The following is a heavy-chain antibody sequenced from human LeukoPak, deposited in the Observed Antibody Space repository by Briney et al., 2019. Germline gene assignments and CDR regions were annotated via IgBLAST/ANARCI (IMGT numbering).Heavy chain of an antibody. D-gene: IGHD3-22*01. J-gene: IGHJ4*02. Sequence: GGSLRLSCAASGFTVSSNYMSWVRQAPGKGLEWVSVIYSGGSTYYADSVKGRFTISRDNFKNTLYLQMNSLRAEDTAVYYCARDSPYYDSSGYYFDYWGQGTLVTVSS. CDR1: GFTVSSNY. CDR3: ARDSPYYDSSGYYFDY. CDR2: IYSGGST. V-gene: IGHV3-66*01.